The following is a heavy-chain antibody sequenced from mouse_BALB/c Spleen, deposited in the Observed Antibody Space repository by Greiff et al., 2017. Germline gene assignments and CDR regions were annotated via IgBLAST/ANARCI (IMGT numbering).Heavy chain of an antibody. Sequence: EVMLVESGGGLVQPGGSRKLSCAASGFTFSSFGMHWVRQAPEKGLEWVAYISSGSSTIYYADTVKGRFTISRDNPKNTLFLQMTSLRSEDTAMYYCARGDDGYYGYFDYWGQGTTLTVSS. CDR1: GFTFSSFG. J-gene: IGHJ2*01. CDR2: ISSGSSTI. D-gene: IGHD2-3*01. V-gene: IGHV5-17*02. CDR3: ARGDDGYYGYFDY.